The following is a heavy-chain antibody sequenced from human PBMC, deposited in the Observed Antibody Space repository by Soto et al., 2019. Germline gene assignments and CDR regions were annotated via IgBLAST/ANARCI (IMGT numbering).Heavy chain of an antibody. Sequence: QVQLVQSGAEEKKPGASVKVSCKASGYTFTSYAMHWVRQAPGQRLEWMGWINAGNGNTKYSQKFQGRVTITRDTSASTAYMELSSLRSEDTAVYYCARDPAGTYDYVWGSYRYAFDYWGQGTLVTVSS. J-gene: IGHJ4*02. CDR3: ARDPAGTYDYVWGSYRYAFDY. D-gene: IGHD3-16*02. V-gene: IGHV1-3*05. CDR1: GYTFTSYA. CDR2: INAGNGNT.